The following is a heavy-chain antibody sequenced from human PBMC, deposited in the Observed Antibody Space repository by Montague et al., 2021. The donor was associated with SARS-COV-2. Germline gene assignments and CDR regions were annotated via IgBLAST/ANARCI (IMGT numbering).Heavy chain of an antibody. CDR2: INYSGST. J-gene: IGHJ4*02. CDR1: GGSISSYY. Sequence: SETLSLTCTVSGGSISSYYWSWIRQPPGKGLEWIGYINYSGSTNYNPSLKSRVTISVDTSKNQFSLKLSSVTAADTAVYYCARVGFGYCSGGSWYRAFDYWGQGTLVTVSS. D-gene: IGHD2-15*01. V-gene: IGHV4-59*01. CDR3: ARVGFGYCSGGSWYRAFDY.